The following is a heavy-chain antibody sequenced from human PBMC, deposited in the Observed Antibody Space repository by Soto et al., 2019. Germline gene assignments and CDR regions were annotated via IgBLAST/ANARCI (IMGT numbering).Heavy chain of an antibody. CDR2: ISGSGFRK. V-gene: IGHV3-23*01. CDR1: GFIFENFG. D-gene: IGHD1-26*01. Sequence: GSLRLSCAASGFIFENFGMSWVRQAPGKGLEWISSISGSGFRKYYADSVKGRFTISRDNSKSTVYLELNNLSAEDTAVYHCAKNQGVELVPLATVDWFDPWGQGSVVTVSS. CDR3: AKNQGVELVPLATVDWFDP. J-gene: IGHJ5*02.